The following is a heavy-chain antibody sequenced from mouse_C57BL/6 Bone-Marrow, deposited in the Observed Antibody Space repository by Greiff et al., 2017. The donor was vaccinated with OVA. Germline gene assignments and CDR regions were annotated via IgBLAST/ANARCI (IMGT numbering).Heavy chain of an antibody. CDR2: ISSGGSYT. J-gene: IGHJ2*01. CDR1: GFTFSSYG. CDR3: ARQYYGSRFDY. V-gene: IGHV5-6*01. D-gene: IGHD1-1*01. Sequence: EVKLVESGGDLVKPGGSLKLSCAASGFTFSSYGMSWVRQTPDKRLEWVATISSGGSYTYYPDSVKGRFTISRDNAKNTLYLQMSSLKSEDTAMYYCARQYYGSRFDYWGQGTTLTVSS.